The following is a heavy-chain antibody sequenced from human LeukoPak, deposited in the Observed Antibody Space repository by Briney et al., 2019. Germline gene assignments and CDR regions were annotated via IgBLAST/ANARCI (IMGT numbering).Heavy chain of an antibody. D-gene: IGHD6-19*01. CDR3: ARDYIAVAGNHFDY. J-gene: IGHJ4*02. CDR2: IWYDGSNK. CDR1: GFTFSSYG. Sequence: PGGSLRLSCAASGFTFSSYGMHWVRQAPGKGLEWVAVIWYDGSNKYYADSVKGRFTISRDNSKNTLYLQMSSLRAEDTAVYYCARDYIAVAGNHFDYWGQGTLVTVSS. V-gene: IGHV3-33*01.